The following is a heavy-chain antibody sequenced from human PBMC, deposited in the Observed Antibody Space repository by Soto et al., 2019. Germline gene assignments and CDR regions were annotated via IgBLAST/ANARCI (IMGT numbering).Heavy chain of an antibody. J-gene: IGHJ6*04. CDR2: IYYSGST. Sequence: SEALSLTCTVSGGSISSYYWSWIRQPPGKGLEWIGYIYYSGSTNYNPSLKSRVTISVDTSKKHFSLKLSSVTAADTAVYYCARGLWFGELLTPMDVWGKGTTVTVSS. V-gene: IGHV4-59*01. D-gene: IGHD3-10*01. CDR1: GGSISSYY. CDR3: ARGLWFGELLTPMDV.